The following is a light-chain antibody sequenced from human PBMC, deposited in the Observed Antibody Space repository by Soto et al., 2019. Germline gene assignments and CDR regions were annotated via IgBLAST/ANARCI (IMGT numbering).Light chain of an antibody. CDR3: SSYSGSNNLV. V-gene: IGLV2-8*01. CDR2: EVS. Sequence: QSALTQPPSASGSPGQSVTISCTGTSSDVGGYNYVSWYQQHPGKAPKLMIYEVSKRPSGVPDRFSGSKSGNTASLTVSWLQDEDEADYYCSSYSGSNNLVFGGGTKVTVL. J-gene: IGLJ2*01. CDR1: SSDVGGYNY.